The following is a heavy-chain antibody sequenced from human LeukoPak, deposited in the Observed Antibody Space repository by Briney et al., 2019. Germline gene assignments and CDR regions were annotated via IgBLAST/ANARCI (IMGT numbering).Heavy chain of an antibody. CDR2: ISGSGGDT. Sequence: PGGSLRLSCAASGFTFSSSTMTWVRQVPGKGLEWVSTISGSGGDTYYADSVKGRLTISRDISKNTLYLQMNSLRVEDTAAYYCAKGITPRTSYFDYWSQGTLVTVSS. CDR3: AKGITPRTSYFDY. V-gene: IGHV3-23*01. CDR1: GFTFSSST. J-gene: IGHJ4*02. D-gene: IGHD4-23*01.